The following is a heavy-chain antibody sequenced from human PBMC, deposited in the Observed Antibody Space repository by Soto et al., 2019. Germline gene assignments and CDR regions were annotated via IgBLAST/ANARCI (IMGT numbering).Heavy chain of an antibody. CDR1: GYSFTSYW. CDR3: ARHRPPRTGWYYYGMDV. J-gene: IGHJ6*02. D-gene: IGHD6-25*01. Sequence: PGESLKISCKGSGYSFTSYWISWVRQMPGKGLEWMGRIDPSDSYTNYSPSFQGHVTISADKSISTAYLQWSSLTASDTAMYYCARHRPPRTGWYYYGMDVWGQGTTVTVSS. CDR2: IDPSDSYT. V-gene: IGHV5-10-1*01.